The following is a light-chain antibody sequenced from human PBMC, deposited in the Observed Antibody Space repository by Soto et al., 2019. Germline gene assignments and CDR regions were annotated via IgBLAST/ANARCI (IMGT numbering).Light chain of an antibody. V-gene: IGKV1-5*01. CDR2: DAS. CDR1: QSISSW. Sequence: DIQMTQSPSSLSASVGDRVPITCRASQSISSWLAWYQQKPGKAPKLLIYDASSLESGVPSRFSGSGSGTEFTLTICSLQPDDFATYDCQQYNSYSVTFGGGTKV. J-gene: IGKJ4*01. CDR3: QQYNSYSVT.